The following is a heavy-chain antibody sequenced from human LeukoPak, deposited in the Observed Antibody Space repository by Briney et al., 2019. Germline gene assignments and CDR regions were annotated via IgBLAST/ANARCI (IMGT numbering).Heavy chain of an antibody. CDR2: IRYDGSNK. J-gene: IGHJ4*02. Sequence: GGSLRLSCAASGFTFSSYGMHWVRQAPGKGLEWVAFIRYDGSNKYYADSVKGRFTISRDNAKNSLYLQMNSLRAEDTAVYYCARDRVGRYYDSSGYSFDYWGQGTLVTVPS. CDR3: ARDRVGRYYDSSGYSFDY. CDR1: GFTFSSYG. V-gene: IGHV3-30*02. D-gene: IGHD3-22*01.